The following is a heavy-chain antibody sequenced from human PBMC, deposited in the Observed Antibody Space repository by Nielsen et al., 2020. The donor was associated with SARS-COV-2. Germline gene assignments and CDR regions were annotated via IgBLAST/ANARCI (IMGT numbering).Heavy chain of an antibody. J-gene: IGHJ3*02. CDR3: AREQNVVVPAARGAFDI. D-gene: IGHD2-2*01. Sequence: GGSLRLSCAASGFTFSSYSMNWVRQAPGKGLEWVSSISSSSSYIYYADSVKGRFTISRDNSKNTLYLQMNSLRAEDTAVYYCAREQNVVVPAARGAFDIWGQGTMVTVSS. CDR1: GFTFSSYS. CDR2: ISSSSSYI. V-gene: IGHV3-21*01.